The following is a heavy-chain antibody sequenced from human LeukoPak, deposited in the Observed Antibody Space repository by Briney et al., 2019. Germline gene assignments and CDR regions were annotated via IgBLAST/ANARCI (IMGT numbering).Heavy chain of an antibody. J-gene: IGHJ4*02. Sequence: GSLRLSCAASGFTFNNYGMHWIRQPPGKGLEWIGYIYYSGSTNYDPSLKSRVTISVDTSKNQFSLKLSSVTAADTAVYYCAIEYSSSTAFDYWGQGTLVTVSS. CDR1: GFTFNNYG. CDR3: AIEYSSSTAFDY. D-gene: IGHD6-6*01. CDR2: IYYSGST. V-gene: IGHV4-59*01.